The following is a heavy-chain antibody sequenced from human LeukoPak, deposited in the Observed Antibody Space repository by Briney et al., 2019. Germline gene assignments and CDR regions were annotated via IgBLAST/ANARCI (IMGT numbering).Heavy chain of an antibody. J-gene: IGHJ3*02. D-gene: IGHD2-2*01. CDR1: GGTFSSYA. V-gene: IGHV1-69*13. Sequence: SVKVSCKASGGTFSSYAISWVRQAPGQGLEWMGGIIPIFGTANYAQKFQGRVTITADESTSTAYMELSSPRSEDTAVYYCARTRNIVVVPAAMSAFDIWGQGTMVTVSS. CDR2: IIPIFGTA. CDR3: ARTRNIVVVPAAMSAFDI.